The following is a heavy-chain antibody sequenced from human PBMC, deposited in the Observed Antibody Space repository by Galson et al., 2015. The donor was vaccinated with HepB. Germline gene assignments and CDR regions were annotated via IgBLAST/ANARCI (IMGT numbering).Heavy chain of an antibody. CDR1: GFTFSSYS. J-gene: IGHJ6*02. CDR3: AVLKGYSSGWYGDYYYGMDV. D-gene: IGHD6-19*01. CDR2: ISSSSSTI. V-gene: IGHV3-48*02. Sequence: SLRLSCAASGFTFSSYSMNWVRQAPGKGLEWVSYISSSSSTIYYADSVKGRFTISRDNAKNSLYLQMNSLRDEDTAVYYCAVLKGYSSGWYGDYYYGMDVWGQGTTVTVSS.